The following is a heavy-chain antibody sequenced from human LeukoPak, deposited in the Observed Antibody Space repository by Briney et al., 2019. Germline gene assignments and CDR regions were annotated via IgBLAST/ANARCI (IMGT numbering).Heavy chain of an antibody. D-gene: IGHD1-26*01. CDR2: VKSDGTAT. V-gene: IGHV3-74*01. CDR3: TTDQVGRVFDY. CDR1: GFTFSSHL. J-gene: IGHJ4*02. Sequence: GGSLRLSCAASGFTFSSHLMHWVRQAQGTGLVWVSSVKSDGTATNYADSVKGRFTISRDNAKNTLYLQMNGLKTEDTAVYYCTTDQVGRVFDYWGQGTLVTVSS.